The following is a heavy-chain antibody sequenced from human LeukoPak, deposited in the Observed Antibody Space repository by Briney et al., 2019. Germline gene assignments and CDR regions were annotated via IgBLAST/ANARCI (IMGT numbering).Heavy chain of an antibody. V-gene: IGHV3-23*01. CDR1: GFTFSSYA. Sequence: PGASLRLSRAASGFTFSSYAMSWVRQAPGKGLEWVSGISGSGGSTYYADSVKDRFTISRDNSKNTLYLQMNSLRAEDTAVYYCARTKGAHYGDYTFDYWGQGTLVTVSS. D-gene: IGHD4-17*01. J-gene: IGHJ4*02. CDR3: ARTKGAHYGDYTFDY. CDR2: ISGSGGST.